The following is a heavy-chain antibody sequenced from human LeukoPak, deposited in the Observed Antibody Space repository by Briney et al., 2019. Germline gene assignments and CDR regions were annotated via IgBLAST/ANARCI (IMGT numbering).Heavy chain of an antibody. CDR2: ISFDGSNK. CDR3: ARVGSSSWSDRNNWFDP. Sequence: GGSLRLSCAASEFTFSSYVIHWVRQAPGKGLEWVAMISFDGSNKYYTDSVKGRFTTSRDNSKNTLYLQMNSLRAEDTAVYYCARVGSSSWSDRNNWFDPWGQGTLVTVSS. D-gene: IGHD6-13*01. V-gene: IGHV3-30-3*01. CDR1: EFTFSSYV. J-gene: IGHJ5*02.